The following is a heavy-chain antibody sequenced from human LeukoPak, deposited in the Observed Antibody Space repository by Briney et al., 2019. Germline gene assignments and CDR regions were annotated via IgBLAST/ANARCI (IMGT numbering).Heavy chain of an antibody. D-gene: IGHD5-12*01. V-gene: IGHV5-51*01. CDR2: IYPADSDI. Sequence: GESLKISCKGSGYIFTTYWISWVRQMPGKGLEWMGIIYPADSDIRYSPSFQGQATIPADKSISTAYLQWSSLKASDTAMYYCVRSGYSGHGIDYWGQGTLVTVSS. CDR3: VRSGYSGHGIDY. CDR1: GYIFTTYW. J-gene: IGHJ4*02.